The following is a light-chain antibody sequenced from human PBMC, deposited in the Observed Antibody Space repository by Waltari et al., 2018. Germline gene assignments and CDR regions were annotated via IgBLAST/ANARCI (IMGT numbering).Light chain of an antibody. CDR1: KSVADN. CDR3: QQYNRWPPIT. J-gene: IGKJ3*01. V-gene: IGKV3-15*01. Sequence: EVVMTQSPASLSLSPGQRVTLSCRASKSVADNIAWYQHKPGQAPRLLIYAASTRATGILARFTGSGSGTEFSLTISSLQSEDFAVYFCQQYNRWPPITFGPGTKVEI. CDR2: AAS.